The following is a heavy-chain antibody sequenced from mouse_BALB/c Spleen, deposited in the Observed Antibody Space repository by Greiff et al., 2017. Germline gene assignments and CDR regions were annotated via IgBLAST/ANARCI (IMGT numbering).Heavy chain of an antibody. V-gene: IGHV1-12*01. Sequence: QVQLKQPGAELVKPGASVKMSCKASGYTFTSYNMHWVKQTPGQGLEWIGAIYPGNGDTSYNQKFKGKATLTADKSSSTAYMQLSSLTSEDSAVYYCARGAVVAGDYWGQGTTLTVSS. CDR3: ARGAVVAGDY. J-gene: IGHJ2*01. CDR2: IYPGNGDT. D-gene: IGHD1-1*01. CDR1: GYTFTSYN.